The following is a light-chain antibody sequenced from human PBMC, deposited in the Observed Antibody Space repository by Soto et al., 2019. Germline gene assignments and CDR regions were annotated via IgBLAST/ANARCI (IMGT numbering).Light chain of an antibody. V-gene: IGLV2-14*01. CDR2: DVS. Sequence: QSVLTQPASVSGSPGQSITISCTGTSSDVGGYNYVSWYQQHPGKDPKLMIYDVSNRPSGVSNRFSGSKSGNTASLTISGLQAEDEADYYCSSYTSSSTPGYVFGTGTKVNVL. CDR3: SSYTSSSTPGYV. CDR1: SSDVGGYNY. J-gene: IGLJ1*01.